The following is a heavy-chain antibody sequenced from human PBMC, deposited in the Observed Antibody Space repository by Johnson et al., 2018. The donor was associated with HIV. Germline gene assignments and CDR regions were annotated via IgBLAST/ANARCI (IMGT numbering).Heavy chain of an antibody. CDR2: ISFDGNTR. Sequence: QVQLVESGGGLVQPGGSLRLSCAASRFTFSSYAMNWVRQAPGKGLEWVALISFDGNTRFFGDSMKGRFTISRDNSKNTLYLQMNSLRAEDTALYYCAKDIYGYDAFDIWGQGTMVTVSS. D-gene: IGHD5-24*01. CDR1: RFTFSSYA. CDR3: AKDIYGYDAFDI. J-gene: IGHJ3*02. V-gene: IGHV3-30*18.